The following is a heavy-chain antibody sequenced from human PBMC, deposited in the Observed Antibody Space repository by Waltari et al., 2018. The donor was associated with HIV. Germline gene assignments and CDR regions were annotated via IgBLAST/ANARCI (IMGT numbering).Heavy chain of an antibody. Sequence: EVQLVESGGGLVQPGGSLRLSCAASGFTFSTYWMSWVRQAPGKGLEWVANIKQDGSEKYYVDSGKGRFTISRDNAKNSLYLQRNSLRAEDTAVYYCARMIVVVVAATGAFESWGQGTMVTVSS. CDR1: GFTFSTYW. J-gene: IGHJ3*02. V-gene: IGHV3-7*01. D-gene: IGHD2-15*01. CDR2: IKQDGSEK. CDR3: ARMIVVVVAATGAFES.